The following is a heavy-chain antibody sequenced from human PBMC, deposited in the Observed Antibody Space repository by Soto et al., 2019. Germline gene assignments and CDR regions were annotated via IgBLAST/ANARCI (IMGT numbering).Heavy chain of an antibody. V-gene: IGHV4-34*01. CDR2: INHSGST. D-gene: IGHD3-3*01. Sequence: SETLSLTCAVYGGSFSGYYWTWIRQPPGTGLEWIGEINHSGSTNYNPSLKSRVTISVDTSKNQFSLKLSSVTAADTAVYYCARGISDYDFWSGYNWDVWGQGTTVTVSS. J-gene: IGHJ6*02. CDR3: ARGISDYDFWSGYNWDV. CDR1: GGSFSGYY.